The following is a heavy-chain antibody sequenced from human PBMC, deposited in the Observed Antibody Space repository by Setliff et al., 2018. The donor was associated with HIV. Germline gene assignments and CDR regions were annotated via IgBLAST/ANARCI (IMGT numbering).Heavy chain of an antibody. CDR3: AKGGDRAMINFDH. J-gene: IGHJ4*02. Sequence: GASVKVSCKTSGYIFSTYTIHWIRQAPGQRLEWMGWINTGNDNTRYSQKFQGRVTITRDTSASTAYMELSSLTSEDTAVYYCAKGGDRAMINFDHWGQGTLVTVS. D-gene: IGHD5-18*01. CDR2: INTGNDNT. CDR1: GYIFSTYT. V-gene: IGHV1-3*04.